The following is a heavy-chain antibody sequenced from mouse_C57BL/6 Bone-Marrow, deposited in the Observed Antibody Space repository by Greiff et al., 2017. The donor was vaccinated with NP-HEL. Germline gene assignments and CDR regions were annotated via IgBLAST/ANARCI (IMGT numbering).Heavy chain of an antibody. CDR3: ARGDYYYAMDY. Sequence: VQLKESGPELVKPGASVKISCKASGYSFTGYYMNWVKQSPEKSLEWIGEINPSTGGTTYNQKFKAKATSTVDKSSSTAYMQLKSLTSEDSAVYYCARGDYYYAMDYWGQGTSVTVSS. V-gene: IGHV1-42*01. J-gene: IGHJ4*01. CDR1: GYSFTGYY. CDR2: INPSTGGT.